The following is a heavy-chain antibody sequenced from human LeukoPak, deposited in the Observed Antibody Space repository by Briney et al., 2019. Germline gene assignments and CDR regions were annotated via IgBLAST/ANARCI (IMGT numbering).Heavy chain of an antibody. J-gene: IGHJ4*02. CDR1: GFTFSSYW. Sequence: GGSLRLSCAASGFTFSSYWMSWVRQAPGKGLEWVSSISSSSSYIYYADSVKGRFTISRDNAKNSLYLQMNSLRAEDTAVYYCASKPSAAAVAATGAGYWGQGTLVTVSS. CDR2: ISSSSSYI. V-gene: IGHV3-21*01. D-gene: IGHD6-19*01. CDR3: ASKPSAAAVAATGAGY.